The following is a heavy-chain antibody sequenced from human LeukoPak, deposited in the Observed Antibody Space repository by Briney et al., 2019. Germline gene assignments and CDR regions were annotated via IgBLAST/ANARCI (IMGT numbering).Heavy chain of an antibody. CDR3: ARDHGSSGWYNY. D-gene: IGHD6-19*01. J-gene: IGHJ4*02. Sequence: SVKVSCKASGGTFSSYAISWVRQAPGQGLEWMGRIIPIFGTANYAQKFQGRVTITTDESTSTAYMELSSLRSEDTAVYYCARDHGSSGWYNYWGQGTLVTASS. CDR2: IIPIFGTA. CDR1: GGTFSSYA. V-gene: IGHV1-69*05.